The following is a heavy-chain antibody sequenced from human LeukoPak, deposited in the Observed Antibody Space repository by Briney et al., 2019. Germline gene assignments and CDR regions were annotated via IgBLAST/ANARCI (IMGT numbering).Heavy chain of an antibody. CDR1: GFTFSDYD. J-gene: IGHJ4*02. Sequence: GSLRLPCAASGFTFSDYDMHWVRPATGKGLEWVSAIGTAGDTYYTGSEKGRFTISRENAKNSLYLQMNSLRGGDTAVYYCARVAKERVGGVYYFDYWGQGTLVTVSS. V-gene: IGHV3-13*01. CDR3: ARVAKERVGGVYYFDY. CDR2: IGTAGDT. D-gene: IGHD1-1*01.